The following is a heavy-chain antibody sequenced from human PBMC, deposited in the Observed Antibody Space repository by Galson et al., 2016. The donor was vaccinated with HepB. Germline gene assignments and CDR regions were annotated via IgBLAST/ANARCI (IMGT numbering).Heavy chain of an antibody. V-gene: IGHV1-46*01. CDR3: ARGTRYYYDSSGYYRNWFDP. CDR1: GYNFTRYY. Sequence: SVKVSCKASGYNFTRYYMHWVRQAPGQGLEWMGIINPSGGSTSYAQKFQGRVTMTRDTSTTTVYMELSSLRSEDTAVCYCARGTRYYYDSSGYYRNWFDPWGQGTLVTVSS. D-gene: IGHD3-22*01. CDR2: INPSGGST. J-gene: IGHJ5*02.